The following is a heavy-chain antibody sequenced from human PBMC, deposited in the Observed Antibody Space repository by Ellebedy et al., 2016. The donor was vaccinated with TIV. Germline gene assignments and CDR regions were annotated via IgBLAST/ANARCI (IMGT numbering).Heavy chain of an antibody. CDR2: MHPNSGNT. CDR3: AREITLVRGPTYYYGLDV. CDR1: GYTFTSHY. Sequence: ASVKVSCKASGYTFTSHYIHWVRQAPGQGLEWVGWMHPNSGNTAYARNVQGRVSITRDISTSTAFLELSNLSSEDTAVYYCAREITLVRGPTYYYGLDVWGQGTTLTVSS. D-gene: IGHD3-10*01. V-gene: IGHV1-8*01. J-gene: IGHJ6*02.